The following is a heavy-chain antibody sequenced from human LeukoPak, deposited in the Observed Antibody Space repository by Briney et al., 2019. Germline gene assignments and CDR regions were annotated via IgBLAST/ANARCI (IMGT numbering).Heavy chain of an antibody. CDR1: GFTFTSSA. Sequence: SVKVSCKASGFTFTSSAMQWVRQARGQRLEWIGWIVVGSGNTNYAQKFQERVTITRDMSTSTAYMELSSLRSEDTAVYYCAREKMTYYYDSSGYYVEPWGQGTLVTVSS. D-gene: IGHD3-22*01. CDR2: IVVGSGNT. J-gene: IGHJ5*02. V-gene: IGHV1-58*02. CDR3: AREKMTYYYDSSGYYVEP.